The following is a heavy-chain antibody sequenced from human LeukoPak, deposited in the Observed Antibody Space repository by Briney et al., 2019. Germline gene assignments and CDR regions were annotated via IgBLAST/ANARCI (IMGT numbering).Heavy chain of an antibody. J-gene: IGHJ4*02. V-gene: IGHV4-59*01. Sequence: GSLRLSCAASGFTFDDYAMHWVRQAPGKGLEWIGYIYYSGSTNYNPSLKSRVTISVDTSKNQFSLKLSSVTAADTAVYYCARQGYDILTGYYRGYYFDYWGQGTLVTVSS. CDR3: ARQGYDILTGYYRGYYFDY. D-gene: IGHD3-9*01. CDR2: IYYSGST. CDR1: GFTFDDYA.